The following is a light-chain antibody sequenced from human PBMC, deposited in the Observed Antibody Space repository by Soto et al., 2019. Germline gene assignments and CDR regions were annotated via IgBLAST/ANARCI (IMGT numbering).Light chain of an antibody. J-gene: IGLJ2*01. CDR1: SSNIGAGYD. V-gene: IGLV1-40*01. CDR3: QSSDSSLSGVV. CDR2: GNN. Sequence: QLVLTQPPSVSGAPGQRVTISCTGSSSNIGAGYDVHWYQQLPGTAPKLLIYGNNNRPSGVPDRFSGSKSDTSASLAITGLQAEDEADYYCQSSDSSLSGVVFGGGTKLTVL.